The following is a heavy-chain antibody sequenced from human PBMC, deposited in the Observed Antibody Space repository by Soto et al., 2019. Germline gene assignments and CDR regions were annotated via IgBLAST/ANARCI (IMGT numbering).Heavy chain of an antibody. CDR3: AKDRGYSGYDYGGHYYYGMDV. CDR1: GFTFSSYG. Sequence: GGSLRLSCAASGFTFSSYGMHWVRQAPGKGLEWVAVISYDGSNKYYADSVKGRFTISRGNSKNTLYLQMNSLRAEDTAVYYCAKDRGYSGYDYGGHYYYGMDVWGQGTTVTVS. CDR2: ISYDGSNK. V-gene: IGHV3-30*18. J-gene: IGHJ6*02. D-gene: IGHD5-12*01.